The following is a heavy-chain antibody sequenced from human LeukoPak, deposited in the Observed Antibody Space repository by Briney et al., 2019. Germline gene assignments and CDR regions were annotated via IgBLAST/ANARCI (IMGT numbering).Heavy chain of an antibody. CDR1: GFTFSSYA. CDR2: ISYDGSNK. D-gene: IGHD5-18*01. CDR3: ARDQMFVDTAMEPHHAFDI. Sequence: GGSLRLSCAASGFTFSSYAMHWVRQAPGKGLEWVAVISYDGSNKYYADSVKGRFTISRDNSKNTLYLQMNSLRAEDTAVYYCARDQMFVDTAMEPHHAFDIWGQGTMVTVSS. J-gene: IGHJ3*02. V-gene: IGHV3-30-3*01.